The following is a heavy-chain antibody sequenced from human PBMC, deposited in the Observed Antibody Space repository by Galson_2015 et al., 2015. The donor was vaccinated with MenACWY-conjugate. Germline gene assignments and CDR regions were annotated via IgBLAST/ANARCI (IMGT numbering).Heavy chain of an antibody. D-gene: IGHD4-17*01. V-gene: IGHV3-30*04. CDR3: ARDSFGDSGHLND. J-gene: IGHJ4*02. CDR1: GFTFSSYA. Sequence: SLRLSCAASGFTFSSYAMHWVRQAPGKGLEWVAVISYDGSNKYNGDSVKGRFTISRDNTKDTVYLQMNSLKPEDTAVYYCARDSFGDSGHLNDWGQGTLVTVSS. CDR2: ISYDGSNK.